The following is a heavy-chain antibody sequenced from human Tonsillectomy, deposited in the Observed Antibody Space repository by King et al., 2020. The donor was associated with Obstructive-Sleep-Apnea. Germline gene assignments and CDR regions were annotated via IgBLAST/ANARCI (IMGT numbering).Heavy chain of an antibody. CDR3: AKDLSRALLWVGEFDAFDI. V-gene: IGHV3-30*18. D-gene: IGHD3-10*01. CDR1: GFTFSSYG. J-gene: IGHJ3*02. Sequence: VQLVESGGGVVQPGRSLRLSCAASGFTFSSYGMHWVRQAPGKGLEWVAVISYDGSNKYYADSVKGRFTISRDNSKNTRYLQMNSLRAEDTAVYYCAKDLSRALLWVGEFDAFDIWGQGTMVTVSS. CDR2: ISYDGSNK.